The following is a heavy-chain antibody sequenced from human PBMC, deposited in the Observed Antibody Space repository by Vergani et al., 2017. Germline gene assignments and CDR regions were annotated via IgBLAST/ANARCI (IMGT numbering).Heavy chain of an antibody. Sequence: VQLLQREGAGVQPGGSLRLSRVASGFTFSSHAMSWVRQGYGQGLECVSSIKKTGDITHYADSVKRRFTISRDKSKNTLYLEMNSLRVEDTAVYYCGGGSDNYNWGQGTLVTVSS. J-gene: IGHJ4*02. CDR1: GFTFSSHA. V-gene: IGHV3-23*01. CDR2: IKKTGDIT. CDR3: GGGSDNYN. D-gene: IGHD5-24*01.